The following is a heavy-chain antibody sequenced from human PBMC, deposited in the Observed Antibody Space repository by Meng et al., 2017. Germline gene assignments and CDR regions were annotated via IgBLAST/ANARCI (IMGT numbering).Heavy chain of an antibody. CDR2: IGTAGDT. V-gene: IGHV3-13*01. CDR1: GFTFSSYD. Sequence: GGSLRLSCAASGFTFSSYDMHWVRQATGKGLEWVSAIGTAGDTYYPGSVKGRFTISRENAKNSLYLQMNSLRAGDTAVYYGARVPPPDQNKDWYFDLWGRGTLVTVSS. CDR3: ARVPPPDQNKDWYFDL. J-gene: IGHJ2*01.